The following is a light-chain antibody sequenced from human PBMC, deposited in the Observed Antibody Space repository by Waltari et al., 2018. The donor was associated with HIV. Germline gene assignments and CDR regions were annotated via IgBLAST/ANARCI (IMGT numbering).Light chain of an antibody. V-gene: IGKV1-5*03. Sequence: DIPLTQSPSTVSASVGDRITITCRASQTVYNWLAWYQQRPGKAPKLLIYKASTLESGVPPRFSGSGSGTEFTLTINGLQSDDFATYYCQQYYSYSTFGPGTKADIK. J-gene: IGKJ3*01. CDR2: KAS. CDR1: QTVYNW. CDR3: QQYYSYST.